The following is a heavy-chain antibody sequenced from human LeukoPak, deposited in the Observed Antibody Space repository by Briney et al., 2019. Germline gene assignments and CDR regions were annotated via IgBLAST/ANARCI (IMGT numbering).Heavy chain of an antibody. Sequence: SGPTLVKPSEPLSLTCTVSGGSISSSSYYWGWIRQPPGKGLEWIGSIYYSGSTYYNPSLKSRVTISVDTSKNQFSLKLSSVTAADTAVYYCASPLNDIGGFDYWGQGTLVTVSS. CDR2: IYYSGST. CDR1: GGSISSSSYY. V-gene: IGHV4-39*01. D-gene: IGHD3-10*01. CDR3: ASPLNDIGGFDY. J-gene: IGHJ4*02.